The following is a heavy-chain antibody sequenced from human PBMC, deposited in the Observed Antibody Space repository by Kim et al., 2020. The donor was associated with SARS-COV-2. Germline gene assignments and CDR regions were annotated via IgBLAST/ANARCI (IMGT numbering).Heavy chain of an antibody. CDR1: GFTFSSYG. J-gene: IGHJ3*02. V-gene: IGHV3-33*01. Sequence: GGSLRLSCAASGFTFSSYGMHWVRQAPGKGLEWVAVIWYDGSNKYYADSVKGRFTISRDNSKNTLYLQMNSLRAEDTAVYYCARSYYDFWSGYHGEAFDIWGQGTMVTVSS. CDR2: IWYDGSNK. CDR3: ARSYYDFWSGYHGEAFDI. D-gene: IGHD3-3*01.